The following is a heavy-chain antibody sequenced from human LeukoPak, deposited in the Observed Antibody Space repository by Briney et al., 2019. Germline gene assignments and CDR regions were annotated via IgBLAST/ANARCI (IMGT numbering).Heavy chain of an antibody. CDR3: AKELATVTKVRGQAFDI. J-gene: IGHJ3*02. CDR1: GFTFSSYA. Sequence: GGSLRLSCAASGFTFSSYAMSWVRQAPGKGLEWVSAISGSGGSTYYADSVKGRFTISRDNSKNTLYLQMNSLRAEDTAVYYCAKELATVTKVRGQAFDIWGQGTMVTVSS. V-gene: IGHV3-23*01. D-gene: IGHD4-17*01. CDR2: ISGSGGST.